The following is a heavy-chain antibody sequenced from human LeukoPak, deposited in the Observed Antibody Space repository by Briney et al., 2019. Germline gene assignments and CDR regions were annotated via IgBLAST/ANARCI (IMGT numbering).Heavy chain of an antibody. Sequence: GSLRLSCAASGFTFSSYAMSWVRQAPGKGLEWVSAISGSGGSTYYADSVKGRFTISRDNSKNTLYLQMNSLRAEDTAVYYCAKDYYPHRYFDYWGQGTLVTVSS. CDR2: ISGSGGST. D-gene: IGHD3-10*01. V-gene: IGHV3-23*01. J-gene: IGHJ4*02. CDR3: AKDYYPHRYFDY. CDR1: GFTFSSYA.